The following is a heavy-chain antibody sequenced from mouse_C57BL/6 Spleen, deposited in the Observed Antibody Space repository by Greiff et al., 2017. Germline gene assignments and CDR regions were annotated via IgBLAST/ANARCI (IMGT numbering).Heavy chain of an antibody. D-gene: IGHD2-3*01. J-gene: IGHJ1*03. V-gene: IGHV1-62-2*01. CDR3: ARHEEGGLLWYFDV. CDR1: GYTFTEYP. Sequence: LVESGAELVKPGASVKLSCKASGYTFTEYPIHWVKQRSGQGLEWIGWFYPGSGSIKYNEKFKDKATLTADKSSSTVYMELSRLTSEDSAVYFCARHEEGGLLWYFDVWGTGTTATVSS. CDR2: FYPGSGSI.